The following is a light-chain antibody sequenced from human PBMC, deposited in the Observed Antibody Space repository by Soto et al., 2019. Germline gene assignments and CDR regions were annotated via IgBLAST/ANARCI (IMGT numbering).Light chain of an antibody. CDR1: SSDVGGYNY. Sequence: QSVLTQSASVSGSPGQSITISCTGTSSDVGGYNYVSWYQQHPGKAPKRMIHDVSNRPSGVSDRFSGSKSGNTASLTISGLQAEDEADYYCSSYRSSSTPVVFGGGTKLTVL. CDR3: SSYRSSSTPVV. V-gene: IGLV2-14*01. J-gene: IGLJ2*01. CDR2: DVS.